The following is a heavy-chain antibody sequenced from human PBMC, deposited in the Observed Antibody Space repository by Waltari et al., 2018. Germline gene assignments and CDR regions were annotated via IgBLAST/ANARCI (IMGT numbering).Heavy chain of an antibody. D-gene: IGHD3-16*01. J-gene: IGHJ3*01. CDR3: ARHPLVWVASTQNAFDV. CDR2: IFPSDSDT. Sequence: EVQLVQSGAEVRKPGESLMISCMASGYRLFSYWIGWVRQMPGKGRGWMGSIFPSDSDTRYSPSFQGHVTISADTSNRTAYLQLTNLKASDTAMYYCARHPLVWVASTQNAFDVWGQGTMVTVSS. CDR1: GYRLFSYW. V-gene: IGHV5-51*03.